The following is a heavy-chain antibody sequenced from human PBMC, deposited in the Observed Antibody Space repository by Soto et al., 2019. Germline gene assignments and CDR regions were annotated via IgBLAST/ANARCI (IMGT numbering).Heavy chain of an antibody. V-gene: IGHV3-30*18. CDR3: VKDQRGSNYGYFQY. CDR2: ISSDGNKK. J-gene: IGHJ1*01. Sequence: QVQLVESGGGVVQPGRSLRLSCAASGFTFSNYGMHWVSQAPGKGLEWVTLISSDGNKKYYGDSVKGRFTISRDNSQSTLSLHMDSLRPEDTAVYYCVKDQRGSNYGYFQYWGQGALVTVSS. D-gene: IGHD4-4*01. CDR1: GFTFSNYG.